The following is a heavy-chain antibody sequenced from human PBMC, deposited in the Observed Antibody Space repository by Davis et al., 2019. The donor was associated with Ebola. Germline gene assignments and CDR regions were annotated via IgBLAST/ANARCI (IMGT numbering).Heavy chain of an antibody. CDR1: GGSISSYY. CDR3: ARESGFENGMDV. V-gene: IGHV4-59*01. J-gene: IGHJ6*04. Sequence: PSETLSLTCTVSGGSISSYYWSWIRQPPGKGLEWIGYIYYSGSTNYNPSLKSRVTISVDTSKNQFSLKLSSVTAADTAVYYCARESGFENGMDVWGKGTTVTVSS. CDR2: IYYSGST. D-gene: IGHD3-10*01.